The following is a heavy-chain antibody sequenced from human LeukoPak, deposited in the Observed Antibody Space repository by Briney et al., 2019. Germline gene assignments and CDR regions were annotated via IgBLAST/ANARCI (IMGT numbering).Heavy chain of an antibody. V-gene: IGHV3-7*02. CDR2: TKLERSDK. D-gene: IGHD3-22*01. CDR1: AFKFRTDW. CDR3: ASLDSSGHYREQSVH. J-gene: IGHJ4*02. Sequence: GGTLRLSCAASAFKFRTDWLNWVRQAPAKGLELVAMTKLERSDKYYVDSVQGRFTISADNARKSIHLQMNSLRAEDSAVYYCASLDSSGHYREQSVHWGQGTLVTVSS.